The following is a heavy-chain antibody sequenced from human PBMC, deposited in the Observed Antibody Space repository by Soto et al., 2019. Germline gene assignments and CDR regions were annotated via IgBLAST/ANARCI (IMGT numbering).Heavy chain of an antibody. CDR2: ILYDGSNK. Sequence: QVQLVESGGGVVQPGRSLRLSCAASGFTFSSYGMHWVRQAPGKGLEWVAVILYDGSNKYYADSVKGRFTISRDNSKNTRYLQMNSLRAEDTAVYYCATRRVGRNYYYDMDVWGQGTTVTVSS. D-gene: IGHD2-2*01. J-gene: IGHJ6*02. CDR1: GFTFSSYG. V-gene: IGHV3-30*03. CDR3: ATRRVGRNYYYDMDV.